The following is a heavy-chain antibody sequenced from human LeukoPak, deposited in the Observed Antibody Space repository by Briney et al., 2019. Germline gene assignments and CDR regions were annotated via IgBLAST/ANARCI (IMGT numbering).Heavy chain of an antibody. D-gene: IGHD5-24*01. CDR1: GFTFDDYA. CDR2: ISWNSGTK. CDR3: VRDGDGYNFDY. Sequence: PGRSLRLSCAASGFTFDDYAMHWVRQAPGKGLEWVSGISWNSGTKGYADSVKGRFTISRDNAKRTLYLQMNSLRAEDTAVYYCVRDGDGYNFDYWGQGTLVTVSS. J-gene: IGHJ4*02. V-gene: IGHV3-9*01.